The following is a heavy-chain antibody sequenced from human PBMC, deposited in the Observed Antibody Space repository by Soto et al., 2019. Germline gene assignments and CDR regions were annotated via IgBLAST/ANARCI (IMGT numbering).Heavy chain of an antibody. D-gene: IGHD2-8*01. J-gene: IGHJ3*02. V-gene: IGHV1-8*01. CDR2: MNPNSGNT. CDR3: VMVYAHDAFDI. CDR1: GYTFTSYD. Sequence: ASVNVTCKAGGYTFTSYDINWVRQATGQGLEWMGWMNPNSGNTGYAQKFQGRVTMTRNTSISTAYMELSSLRSEDTAVYYCVMVYAHDAFDICGQGTIVPGS.